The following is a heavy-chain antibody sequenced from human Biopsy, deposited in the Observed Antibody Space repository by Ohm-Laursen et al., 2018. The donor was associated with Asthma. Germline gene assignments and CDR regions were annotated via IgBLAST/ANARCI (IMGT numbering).Heavy chain of an antibody. Sequence: SLRLSCAASGFTFSHYNMNWVRQAPGKGLEWVSSITDTSRYIKYADSVKGRFTISRDNAKNSLYLQMNSLRAEDTAVYYCARDARYDNSAYIGDAFDIWGQGTMVTVSS. V-gene: IGHV3-21*01. J-gene: IGHJ3*02. CDR2: ITDTSRYI. CDR1: GFTFSHYN. CDR3: ARDARYDNSAYIGDAFDI. D-gene: IGHD3-22*01.